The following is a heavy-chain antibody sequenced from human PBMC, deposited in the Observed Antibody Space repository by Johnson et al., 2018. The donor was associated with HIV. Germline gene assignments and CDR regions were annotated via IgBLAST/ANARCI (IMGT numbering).Heavy chain of an antibody. Sequence: VQLVESGGGVVRPGGSLRLSCSASGFSFDEYGMSWVRQAPGKGLEWVSDINWNGGSPSYAASVKGRFIIARDNARNSLYLQMNSLRAEDTAVYYCARDITPHKEGDAFDIWGQGTMVTVFS. J-gene: IGHJ3*02. CDR1: GFSFDEYG. V-gene: IGHV3-20*04. CDR3: ARDITPHKEGDAFDI. D-gene: IGHD1-14*01. CDR2: INWNGGSP.